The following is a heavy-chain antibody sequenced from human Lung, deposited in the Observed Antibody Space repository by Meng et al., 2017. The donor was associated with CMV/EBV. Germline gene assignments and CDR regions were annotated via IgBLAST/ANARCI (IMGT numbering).Heavy chain of an antibody. V-gene: IGHV1-18*01. D-gene: IGHD3-10*01. J-gene: IGHJ4*02. CDR3: ARDWELMTHGGDY. CDR2: SSAYNGNT. CDR1: GYTFTSYG. Sequence: SVTVSFKPSGYTFTSYGISWVRQAPGQGLEWMGWSSAYNGNTNYAQKFQGRVIMTTDTFTSTAYMELRILRSDDTAVYYRARDWELMTHGGDYWGQGTLVTVSS.